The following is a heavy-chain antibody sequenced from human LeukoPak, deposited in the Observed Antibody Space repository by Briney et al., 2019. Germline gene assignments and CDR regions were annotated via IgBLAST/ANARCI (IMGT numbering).Heavy chain of an antibody. V-gene: IGHV3-53*05. J-gene: IGHJ4*02. CDR2: IYSGGST. Sequence: GGSLRLSCAASGFTVSSNYMSWVRQAPGKGLEWVSVIYSGGSTYYADSVKGRFTISRDNSKNTLYLQMNSLRAEDTALYYCAKDILAAATYLDYWGQGILVTVSS. D-gene: IGHD6-13*01. CDR3: AKDILAAATYLDY. CDR1: GFTVSSNY.